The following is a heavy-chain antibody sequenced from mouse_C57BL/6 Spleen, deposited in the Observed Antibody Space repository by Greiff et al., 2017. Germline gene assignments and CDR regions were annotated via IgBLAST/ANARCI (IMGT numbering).Heavy chain of an antibody. CDR1: GFTFTDYY. J-gene: IGHJ1*03. V-gene: IGHV7-3*01. Sequence: EVKLMESGGGLVQPGGSLSLSCAASGFTFTDYYMSWVRPPPGKALEWLGFIRNKANGYTTEYSASVKGRFTISRDNSQSILYLQMNALRAEDSATYYCARYHYDYWYFDVWGTGTTVTVSS. CDR3: ARYHYDYWYFDV. D-gene: IGHD2-4*01. CDR2: IRNKANGYTT.